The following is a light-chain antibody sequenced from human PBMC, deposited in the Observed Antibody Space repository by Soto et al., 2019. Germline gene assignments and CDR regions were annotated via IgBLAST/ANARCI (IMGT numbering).Light chain of an antibody. CDR2: GNS. Sequence: QSVLTQPPSVSGAPGQRVTISCTGSSSNIGAGYDVHWYQQLPGTAPKLLIYGNSNRPSGVPDRFSGSKSGTSASLAITGIQAEDDADYYCHSYDSSLSGWVFGGGTKLTVL. CDR3: HSYDSSLSGWV. J-gene: IGLJ3*02. V-gene: IGLV1-40*01. CDR1: SSNIGAGYD.